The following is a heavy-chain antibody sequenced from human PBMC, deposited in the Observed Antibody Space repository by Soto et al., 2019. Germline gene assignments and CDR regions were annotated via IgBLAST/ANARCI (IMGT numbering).Heavy chain of an antibody. CDR3: ARDRRVEMATTRFDY. V-gene: IGHV3-21*01. CDR1: GFTFSSYS. Sequence: EVQLVESGGGLVKPGGSLRLSCAASGFTFSSYSMNWVRQAPGKGLEWVSSISSSSSYIYYADSVKGRFTISRDNAKNSMYLQMKSLRAEDTSVYYCARDRRVEMATTRFDYWGEGTMVTVSS. D-gene: IGHD1-1*01. CDR2: ISSSSSYI. J-gene: IGHJ4*02.